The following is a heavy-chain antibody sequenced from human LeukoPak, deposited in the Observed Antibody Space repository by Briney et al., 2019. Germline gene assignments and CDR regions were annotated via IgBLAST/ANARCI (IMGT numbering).Heavy chain of an antibody. CDR3: ARDPGGNQNGFDI. Sequence: PGGSLRLSCAASGFTVSRDYMSWVRQVPGKGLEWVSVIYSGGSTYYADSVKGRFTISRDNSKNTLYLQMNSLRVEDTAVYYCARDPGGNQNGFDIWGQGTMVTVSS. CDR2: IYSGGST. V-gene: IGHV3-66*01. D-gene: IGHD3-16*01. CDR1: GFTVSRDY. J-gene: IGHJ3*02.